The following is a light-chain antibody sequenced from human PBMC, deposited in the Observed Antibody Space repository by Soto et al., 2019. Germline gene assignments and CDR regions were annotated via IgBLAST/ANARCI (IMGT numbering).Light chain of an antibody. Sequence: AIQMTQSPASLSASVGDRVIITCLASQGIRVDLGWYQQKPGEAPKLLVYSAYTLQTGVPSRLSGSGSGTYFTLTINSLQPEDFATYFCLQHVTFPRSVGGGTRVEVK. CDR3: LQHVTFPRS. J-gene: IGKJ4*01. V-gene: IGKV1-6*01. CDR1: QGIRVD. CDR2: SAY.